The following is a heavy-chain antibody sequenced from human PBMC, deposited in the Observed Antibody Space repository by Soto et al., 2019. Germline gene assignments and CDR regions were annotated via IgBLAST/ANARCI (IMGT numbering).Heavy chain of an antibody. V-gene: IGHV4-30-4*01. CDR1: GGSISSGDYY. J-gene: IGHJ6*02. Sequence: SETLSLTCTVSGGSISSGDYYWSWTRQPPGKGLEWIGYIYYSGSTYYNPSLKSRVTISVDTSKNQFSLKLSSVTAADTAVYYCARDFMSYYYGMDVWGQGTTVTAP. CDR2: IYYSGST. CDR3: ARDFMSYYYGMDV.